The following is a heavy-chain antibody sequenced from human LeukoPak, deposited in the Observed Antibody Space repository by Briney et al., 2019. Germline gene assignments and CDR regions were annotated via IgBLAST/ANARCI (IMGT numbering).Heavy chain of an antibody. CDR3: ARAGTDGYFDY. D-gene: IGHD5-24*01. J-gene: IGHJ4*02. CDR1: GVTFSSYA. CDR2: ISYDGSNK. V-gene: IGHV3-30-3*01. Sequence: GGSLRLSCAVSGVTFSSYAMHWVRQAPGKGLEWVAVISYDGSNKYYADSVKGRFTISRDNSKNTLYLQMNSLRAEDTAVYYCARAGTDGYFDYWGQGTLVTVSS.